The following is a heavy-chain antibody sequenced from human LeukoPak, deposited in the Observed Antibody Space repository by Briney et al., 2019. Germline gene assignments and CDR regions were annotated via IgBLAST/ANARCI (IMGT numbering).Heavy chain of an antibody. V-gene: IGHV4-59*01. CDR2: IYYSGDT. D-gene: IGHD3-9*01. J-gene: IGHJ3*02. Sequence: SETLSLTCTVSGGSISGYSWSWIRQSPGGGLEWIGYIYYSGDTAYNPSLRSRVTMSVDTSKNQLSLQLSSMTTADTAVYYWAKDVYDILTGEVGAFDIWGQGTMVTVSS. CDR3: AKDVYDILTGEVGAFDI. CDR1: GGSISGYS.